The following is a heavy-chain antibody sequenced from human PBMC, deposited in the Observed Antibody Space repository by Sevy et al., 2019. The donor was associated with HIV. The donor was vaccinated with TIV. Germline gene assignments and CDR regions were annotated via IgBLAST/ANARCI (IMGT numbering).Heavy chain of an antibody. Sequence: GESLKISCAASAFTFSNYWMHWVRQAPGKGLVWVSRIKTDGSNRDSADSVKGRFFISRDNAKNLLYLQMNSLRAEDTAVYYCAREGDTVLVPTAVDAFDFWGQGTMVTVSS. J-gene: IGHJ3*01. V-gene: IGHV3-74*01. CDR1: AFTFSNYW. CDR2: IKTDGSNR. CDR3: AREGDTVLVPTAVDAFDF. D-gene: IGHD2-2*01.